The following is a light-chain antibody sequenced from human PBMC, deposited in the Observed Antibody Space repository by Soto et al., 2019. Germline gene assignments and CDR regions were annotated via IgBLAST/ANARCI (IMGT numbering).Light chain of an antibody. CDR3: QQYGSSPPT. V-gene: IGKV3-20*01. Sequence: VMTQSPGTLSLSPGERATLSCRASQSVSSSYLAWYQQKPGQAPRLLIYGASSRATGIPDRFSGSGSGTDFTLTISRLEPEDFAVYYCQQYGSSPPTFGQGTKVDIK. CDR1: QSVSSSY. J-gene: IGKJ1*01. CDR2: GAS.